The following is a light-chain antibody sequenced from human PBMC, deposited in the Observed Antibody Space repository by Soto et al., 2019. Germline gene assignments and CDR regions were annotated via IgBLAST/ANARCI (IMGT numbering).Light chain of an antibody. CDR3: QQYENSPYT. CDR2: DAS. CDR1: QDMSKF. J-gene: IGKJ3*01. Sequence: IQVTESPSSLCASILDIGSCTCQATQDMSKFFNGYQHKPGQVPGTLIYDASKSQFGVPSSCSGSGSGTDFTFTISSLQHEDNATYYCQQYENSPYTFGPGTKVDI. V-gene: IGKV1-33*01.